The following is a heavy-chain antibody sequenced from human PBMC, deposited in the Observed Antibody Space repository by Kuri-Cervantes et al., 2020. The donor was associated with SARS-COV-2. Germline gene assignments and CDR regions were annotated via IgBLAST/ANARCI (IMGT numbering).Heavy chain of an antibody. V-gene: IGHV7-4-1*02. J-gene: IGHJ6*03. CDR3: AREGQRAARPNYYYYMDV. CDR2: INTTTGNP. D-gene: IGHD6-6*01. Sequence: ASVQVSCKASGYSFTTYAMHRVRQAPGQGREWRGWINTTTGNPTYAQGSTERFVFSLDNSVNTAHLQLSSLKAEDTAVYYCAREGQRAARPNYYYYMDVWGKGTTVTGYS. CDR1: GYSFTTYA.